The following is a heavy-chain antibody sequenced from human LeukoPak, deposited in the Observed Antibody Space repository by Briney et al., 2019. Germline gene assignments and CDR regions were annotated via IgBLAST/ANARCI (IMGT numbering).Heavy chain of an antibody. D-gene: IGHD6-13*01. CDR1: GFTFSSYG. Sequence: GGSLRLSCTASGFTFSSYGMHWVRQAPGKGLEWVTVISYDGSNEYFADSVKGRFTISRDNSKNTLYLQMSSLRAEDTAVYYCARGTIAAAGYYYFDYWGQGTQVTVSS. J-gene: IGHJ4*02. V-gene: IGHV3-30*03. CDR3: ARGTIAAAGYYYFDY. CDR2: ISYDGSNE.